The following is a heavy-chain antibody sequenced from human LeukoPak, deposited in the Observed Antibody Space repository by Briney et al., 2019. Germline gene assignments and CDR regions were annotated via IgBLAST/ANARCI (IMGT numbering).Heavy chain of an antibody. Sequence: QSGGSLRLSCAASGFTFNNYGFYWVRQAPGKGLEWVALIWYDGSKKLYTESVKGRFTISRDNSKNTVYLQMNSLRDEDTAVYYCARDLGNYDRGTSYLDPWGQGTLVTVSS. CDR3: ARDLGNYDRGTSYLDP. J-gene: IGHJ5*02. D-gene: IGHD3-16*01. V-gene: IGHV3-33*07. CDR1: GFTFNNYG. CDR2: IWYDGSKK.